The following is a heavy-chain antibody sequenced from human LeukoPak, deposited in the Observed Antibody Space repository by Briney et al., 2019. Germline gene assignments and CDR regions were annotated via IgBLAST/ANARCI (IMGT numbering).Heavy chain of an antibody. J-gene: IGHJ4*02. D-gene: IGHD3-9*01. CDR2: INTSTGNP. V-gene: IGHV7-4-1*02. CDR3: AISPVYYDILTGYYKASPLDY. Sequence: WASVNVSCKASGYTSTSYAMNWVRQAPGQGLEWMGWINTSTGNPTYAQGFTGRFVFSLDTSVSTAYLQISSLKAEDTAVYYCAISPVYYDILTGYYKASPLDYWGQGTLVTVSS. CDR1: GYTSTSYA.